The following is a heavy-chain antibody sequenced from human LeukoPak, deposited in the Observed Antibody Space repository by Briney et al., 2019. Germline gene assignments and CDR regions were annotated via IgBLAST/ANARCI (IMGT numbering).Heavy chain of an antibody. Sequence: GRSLRLSCAASGFTFSSYAMHWVRQAPGKGLERVAVISYDGSNKYYADSVKGRFTISRDNSKSTLYLQMNSLRAEDTAVYYCARERWELRAGLDYWGQGTLVTVSS. D-gene: IGHD1-26*01. V-gene: IGHV3-30-3*01. J-gene: IGHJ4*02. CDR3: ARERWELRAGLDY. CDR2: ISYDGSNK. CDR1: GFTFSSYA.